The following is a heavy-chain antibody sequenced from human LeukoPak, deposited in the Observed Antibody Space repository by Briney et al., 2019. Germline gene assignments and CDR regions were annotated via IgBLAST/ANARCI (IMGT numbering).Heavy chain of an antibody. J-gene: IGHJ4*02. CDR1: GYTFTSYY. CDR2: MNPNSGNT. CDR3: ARESRVVIDY. D-gene: IGHD6-6*01. Sequence: GASVKVSCKASGYTFTSYYMHWVRQAPGQGLEWMGWMNPNSGNTGYAQKFQGRVTMTRNTSISTAYMELSSLRSEDTAVYYCARESRVVIDYWGQGTLVTVSS. V-gene: IGHV1-8*02.